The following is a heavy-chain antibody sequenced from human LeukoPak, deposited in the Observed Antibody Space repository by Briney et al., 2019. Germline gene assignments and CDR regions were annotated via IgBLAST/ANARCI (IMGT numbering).Heavy chain of an antibody. CDR1: GFTFSTYS. D-gene: IGHD4-11*01. V-gene: IGHV3-21*06. CDR3: AKDLNTVTTAFFVH. J-gene: IGHJ4*02. Sequence: GGSLRLSCAASGFTFSTYSMNWVRQAPGKGLEWVSSISSSSTYLYYADSVKGRFTISRDNAKSLLFLQMNSLRAEDTAVYYCAKDLNTVTTAFFVHWGQGTLVTVSS. CDR2: ISSSSTYL.